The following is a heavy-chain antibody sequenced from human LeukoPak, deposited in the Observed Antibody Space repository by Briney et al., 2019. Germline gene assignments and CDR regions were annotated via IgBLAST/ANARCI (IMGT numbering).Heavy chain of an antibody. J-gene: IGHJ4*02. CDR1: GFTFSDYY. Sequence: GGSLRLSCAASGFTFSDYYMSWIRQAPGKGLEWVSYISSSGSTIYYADSVKGRFTISRDNAKNSLYLQMNSLRAEDTAVYYCAKVGYCSGGSCYGRYYFDYWGQGTLVTVSS. CDR3: AKVGYCSGGSCYGRYYFDY. V-gene: IGHV3-11*01. D-gene: IGHD2-15*01. CDR2: ISSSGSTI.